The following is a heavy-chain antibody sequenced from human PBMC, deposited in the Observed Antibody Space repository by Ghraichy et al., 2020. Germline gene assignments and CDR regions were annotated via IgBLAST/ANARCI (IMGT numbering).Heavy chain of an antibody. CDR3: ARGDDSRVDWGTYYYGMDV. CDR2: IYTSGST. Sequence: SETLSLTCTVSGGSISSGSYYWSWIRQPAGKGLEWIGRIYTSGSTNYNPSLKSRVTISVDTSKNQFSLKLSSVTAADTAVYYCARGDDSRVDWGTYYYGMDVWGQGTTVTVSS. J-gene: IGHJ6*02. D-gene: IGHD3-22*01. V-gene: IGHV4-61*02. CDR1: GGSISSGSYY.